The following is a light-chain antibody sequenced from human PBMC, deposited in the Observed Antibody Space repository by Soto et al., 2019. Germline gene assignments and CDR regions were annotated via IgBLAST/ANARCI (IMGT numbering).Light chain of an antibody. Sequence: QPVLTQPPSVSEAPRQRVTISCSGSNSNIGNNAVNWYQQVPGKAPKLLIYFDDLFSSGVSDRFSASKSGTSASLVISGLQSGDEADYYCSAWDDNLNGVLFGGGTKVTVL. CDR3: SAWDDNLNGVL. CDR2: FDD. J-gene: IGLJ2*01. V-gene: IGLV1-36*01. CDR1: NSNIGNNA.